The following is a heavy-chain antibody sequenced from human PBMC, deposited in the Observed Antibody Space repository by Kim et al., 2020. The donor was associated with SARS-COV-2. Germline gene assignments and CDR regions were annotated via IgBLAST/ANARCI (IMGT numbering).Heavy chain of an antibody. D-gene: IGHD6-19*01. J-gene: IGHJ3*02. CDR1: GGSISSSSYY. V-gene: IGHV4-39*01. CDR3: ARLFPRPDQWLAHGAVDI. Sequence: SETLSLTCTVSGGSISSSSYYWGWIRQPPGKGLEWIGSIYYSGSTYYNPSLKSRVTISVDTSKNQFSLKLSSVTAADTAVYYCARLFPRPDQWLAHGAVDIWGQGTMVTVSS. CDR2: IYYSGST.